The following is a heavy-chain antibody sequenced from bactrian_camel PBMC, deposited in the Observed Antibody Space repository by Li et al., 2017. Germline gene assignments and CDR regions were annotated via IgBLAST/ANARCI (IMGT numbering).Heavy chain of an antibody. J-gene: IGHJ4*01. CDR2: HGTDGST. CDR3: AAGSWVAGSLDEHDYVH. D-gene: IGHD6*01. Sequence: VQLVESGGGSVQAGGSLKLSCASSNPGYSIDGLCMAWFRQAPGKGRVGVAAHGTDGSTMYDDSVKGRFTISSNYAKDMLYLQMNNLIPEDTAMYYCAAGSWVAGSLDEHDYVHWGQGTQVTVS. V-gene: IGHV3S55*01. CDR1: GYSIDGLC.